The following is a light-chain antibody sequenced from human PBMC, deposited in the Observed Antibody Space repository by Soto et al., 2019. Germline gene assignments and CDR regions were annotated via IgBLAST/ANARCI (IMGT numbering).Light chain of an antibody. CDR2: DTS. V-gene: IGKV3-15*01. CDR1: QSVSSN. J-gene: IGKJ2*01. CDR3: HHYNKWPTRNT. Sequence: EIVMTQSPATLSLSPGERATLSCRASQSVSSNLVWYLQKPGQAPRLLIYDTSTRATNVPARFSGSGSETEFTLTISGLQSEDSGIYYCHHYNKWPTRNTFGQGTKVDIK.